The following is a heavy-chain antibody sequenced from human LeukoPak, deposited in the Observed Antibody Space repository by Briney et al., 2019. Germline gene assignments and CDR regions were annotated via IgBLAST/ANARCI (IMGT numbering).Heavy chain of an antibody. D-gene: IGHD2-2*01. CDR1: GGSISSSSYY. CDR3: ARWGCSSTSCYAASDYYYYYYMDV. Sequence: ETLSLTCTVSGGSISSSSYYWGWIRQPPGKGLEWIGSIYYSGSTYYNPSLKSRVTISVDTSKNQFSLKLSSVTAADTAVYYCARWGCSSTSCYAASDYYYYYYMDVWGKGTTVTISS. V-gene: IGHV4-39*01. J-gene: IGHJ6*03. CDR2: IYYSGST.